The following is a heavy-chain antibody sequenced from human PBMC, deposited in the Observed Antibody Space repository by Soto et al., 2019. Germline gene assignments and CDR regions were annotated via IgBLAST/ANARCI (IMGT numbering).Heavy chain of an antibody. J-gene: IGHJ3*02. D-gene: IGHD3-22*01. CDR1: GFTFSSYA. CDR3: AKDPYYYDSSGYYSDAFDI. V-gene: IGHV3-23*01. Sequence: GGSLRLSCAASGFTFSSYAMSWVRQAPGKGLEWVSAISGSGGSTYYADSVKGRFTISRDNSKNTRYLQMNSLRAEDTAVYYCAKDPYYYDSSGYYSDAFDIWGQGTMVTVSS. CDR2: ISGSGGST.